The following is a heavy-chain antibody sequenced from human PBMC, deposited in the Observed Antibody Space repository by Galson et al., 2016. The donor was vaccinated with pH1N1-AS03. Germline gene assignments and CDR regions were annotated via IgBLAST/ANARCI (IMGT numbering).Heavy chain of an antibody. J-gene: IGHJ6*03. D-gene: IGHD2-2*01. CDR3: AREECSSSSCRRDQNYYMDV. V-gene: IGHV1-69*13. CDR2: IIAIFGTP. CDR1: GVTFRNFV. Sequence: SVKVSCKASGVTFRNFVISWVRQAPGQGLEWVGGIIAIFGTPKHAQKFQGRVTITADESTSTAYMDLSTLISEDTAMYYCAREECSSSSCRRDQNYYMDVWGKGTTVTVSS.